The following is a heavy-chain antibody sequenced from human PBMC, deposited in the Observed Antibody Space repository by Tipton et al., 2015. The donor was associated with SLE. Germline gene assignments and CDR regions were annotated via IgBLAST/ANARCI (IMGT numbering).Heavy chain of an antibody. J-gene: IGHJ4*02. D-gene: IGHD5-24*01. CDR3: ARAMGGAITDANY. CDR1: GGSISSSSYY. CDR2: IYYSGRT. V-gene: IGHV4-39*07. Sequence: TLSLTCTVSGGSISSSSYYWGWIRQPPGKGLEWIGSIYYSGRTYYNPSLESRVTISVDTSKNQFSLKLSSVTAADTAVYYCARAMGGAITDANYWGQGTLVTVS.